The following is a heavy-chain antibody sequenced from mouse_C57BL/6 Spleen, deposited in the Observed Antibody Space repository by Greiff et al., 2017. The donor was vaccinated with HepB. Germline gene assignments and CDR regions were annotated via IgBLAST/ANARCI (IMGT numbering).Heavy chain of an antibody. D-gene: IGHD1-1*01. CDR2: IYPRSGNT. J-gene: IGHJ4*01. CDR3: ARYTTVVAPYAMDY. CDR1: GYTFTSYG. V-gene: IGHV1-81*01. Sequence: QVQLKQSGAELARPGASVKLSCKASGYTFTSYGISWVKQRTGQGLEWIGEIYPRSGNTYYNEKFKGKATLTADKSSSTAYMELRSLTSEDSAVYFCARYTTVVAPYAMDYWGQGTSVPVSS.